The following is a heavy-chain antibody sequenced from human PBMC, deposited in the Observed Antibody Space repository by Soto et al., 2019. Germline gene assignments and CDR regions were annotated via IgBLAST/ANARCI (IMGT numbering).Heavy chain of an antibody. D-gene: IGHD4-4*01. CDR1: GFTFSSYA. Sequence: GGSLRLSCAASGFTFSSYAMSWVRQAPGKGLEWVSVISGSGGSTYYADSVKGRFTISRDNSKNTLYLQMNSLRAEDTAVYYCAKEHLNSNYYYYCGMDVWGQGTTVTVSS. CDR3: AKEHLNSNYYYYCGMDV. CDR2: ISGSGGST. V-gene: IGHV3-23*01. J-gene: IGHJ6*02.